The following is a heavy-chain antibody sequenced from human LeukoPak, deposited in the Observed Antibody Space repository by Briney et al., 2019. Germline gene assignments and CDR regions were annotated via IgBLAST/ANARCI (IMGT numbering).Heavy chain of an antibody. CDR1: GGSISGSY. D-gene: IGHD4-17*01. CDR2: MYNSGST. J-gene: IGHJ4*02. CDR3: ARGIESCSDYDY. Sequence: SETLSLTCTVSGGSISGSYLNLIGQPPGKGLEWIAYMYNSGSTNYNPSLKSRVTISIDTSKNQFSLKLSSLTAADAAIYYRARGIESCSDYDYWGQAILVTVSS. V-gene: IGHV4-59*01.